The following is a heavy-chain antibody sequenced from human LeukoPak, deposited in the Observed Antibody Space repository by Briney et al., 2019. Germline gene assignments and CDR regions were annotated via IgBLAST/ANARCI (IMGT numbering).Heavy chain of an antibody. CDR1: GGTFSSYA. CDR2: IIPIFGTA. CDR3: ERTTYDSSGDLDAFDI. J-gene: IGHJ3*02. D-gene: IGHD3-22*01. V-gene: IGHV1-69*05. Sequence: SVKVSCKASGGTFSSYAISWVRQAPGQGLEWMGGIIPIFGTANYAQKFQGRVTITTDESTSTAYMELSSLRSEDTAVYYCERTTYDSSGDLDAFDIWGQGTMVTVSS.